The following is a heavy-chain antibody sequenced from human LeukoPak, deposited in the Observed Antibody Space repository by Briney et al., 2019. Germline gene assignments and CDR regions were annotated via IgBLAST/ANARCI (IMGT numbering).Heavy chain of an antibody. V-gene: IGHV1-24*01. CDR2: FDPEDGET. CDR1: GYTLTELS. Sequence: ASVKVSCKVSGYTLTELSMHWVRQAPGKGLEWMGGFDPEDGETIYAQKFQGRVTMTEDTSTDTAYMELSSLRSEDTAVYYCAVGYCSSTSCYTVDYWGQGTLVTVSS. CDR3: AVGYCSSTSCYTVDY. J-gene: IGHJ4*02. D-gene: IGHD2-2*02.